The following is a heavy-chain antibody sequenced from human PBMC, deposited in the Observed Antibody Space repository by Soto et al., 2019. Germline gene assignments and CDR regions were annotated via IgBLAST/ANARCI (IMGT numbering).Heavy chain of an antibody. J-gene: IGHJ6*02. D-gene: IGHD2-2*01. CDR3: ARHVPAAGYYYGMDV. V-gene: IGHV1-69*05. Sequence: QVQLVQSGAEVKKPGSSVKVSCKASGGTFSSYAISWVRQAPGQGLEWMGGIIPIFGTANYAQKFQGRVTITWDESTSTAYMGLGSLGSEDTAVYYCARHVPAAGYYYGMDVWGQGTTVTVSS. CDR2: IIPIFGTA. CDR1: GGTFSSYA.